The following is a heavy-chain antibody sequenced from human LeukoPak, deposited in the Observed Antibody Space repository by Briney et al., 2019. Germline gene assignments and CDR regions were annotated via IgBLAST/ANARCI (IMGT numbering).Heavy chain of an antibody. V-gene: IGHV3-33*01. CDR1: GFTFSSYG. Sequence: GGSLRLSCAASGFTFSSYGMHWVRQAPGKGLEWVAVIWYDGSNKYYADSVKGRFTISRDNSKNTLYLQMNSLRAEDTAVYYCAREAWSIAAPTHLDYWGQGTLVTVSS. J-gene: IGHJ4*02. CDR3: AREAWSIAAPTHLDY. CDR2: IWYDGSNK. D-gene: IGHD6-6*01.